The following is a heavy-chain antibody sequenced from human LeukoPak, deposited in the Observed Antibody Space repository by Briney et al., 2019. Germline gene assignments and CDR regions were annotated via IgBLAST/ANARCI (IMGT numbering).Heavy chain of an antibody. CDR1: GFTFRDYW. CDR3: VRDWDHFDFDS. Sequence: GGSLRLSCAASGFTFRDYWMHWIRQAPGKGLVWVSRIKGDGSHTIYADSVKGRFTISRDNAKNTLYLQMKSLRVEDTALYYCVRDWDHFDFDSWGQETLVTVSS. V-gene: IGHV3-74*01. D-gene: IGHD1-26*01. J-gene: IGHJ5*01. CDR2: IKGDGSHT.